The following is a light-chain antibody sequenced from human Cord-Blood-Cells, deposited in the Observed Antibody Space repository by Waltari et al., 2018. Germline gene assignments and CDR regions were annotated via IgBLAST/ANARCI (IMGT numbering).Light chain of an antibody. CDR3: QQYNSSPWT. J-gene: IGKJ1*01. CDR2: DAS. V-gene: IGKV1-5*01. CDR1: QVISSW. Sequence: DIQMTQSPSTLSASVGDRVTITSRASQVISSWLAWYQQKPGKAPKLLIYDASSSESGVPSRFSGSGSVTEFTLTISSLQPDDFATYYCQQYNSSPWTFGQGTKVEI.